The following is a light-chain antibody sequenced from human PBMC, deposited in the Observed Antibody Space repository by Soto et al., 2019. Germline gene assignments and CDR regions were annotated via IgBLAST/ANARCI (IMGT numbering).Light chain of an antibody. J-gene: IGKJ3*01. V-gene: IGKV3-20*01. CDR2: GAL. Sequence: DIVLTQSPGTLSLSPGERATLSCRASQLVVTDYLHWYQQKPGQAPRLLIYGALNRATGIPDRFSGSGSRTDFTLTIRRLEPEDCAVYYCLLFGRSVTFGPGTKVDVK. CDR3: LLFGRSVT. CDR1: QLVVTDY.